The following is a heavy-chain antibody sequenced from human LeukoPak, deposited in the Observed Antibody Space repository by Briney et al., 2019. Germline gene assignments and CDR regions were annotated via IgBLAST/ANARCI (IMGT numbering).Heavy chain of an antibody. CDR1: GYSISSGYY. V-gene: IGHV4-38-2*02. J-gene: IGHJ4*02. Sequence: SETLSLTCTVSGYSISSGYYWGWIRQPPGKGLEWIGSIYHSGSTYCNPSLKSRVTISVDTSKNQFSLKLSSVTAADTAVYYCATPLGYCSGGSCYSWDYWGQGTLVTVSS. D-gene: IGHD2-15*01. CDR2: IYHSGST. CDR3: ATPLGYCSGGSCYSWDY.